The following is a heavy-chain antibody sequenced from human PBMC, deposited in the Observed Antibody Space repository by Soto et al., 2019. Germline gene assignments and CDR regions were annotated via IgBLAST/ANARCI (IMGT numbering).Heavy chain of an antibody. V-gene: IGHV3-33*01. D-gene: IGHD3-22*01. CDR1: GFTFSSYG. J-gene: IGHJ3*02. CDR2: IWYDGSNK. Sequence: AGGSLRLSCAASGFTFSSYGMHWVRQAPGKGLEWVAVIWYDGSNKYYADSVKGRFTISRDNSKDTLYLQMNSLRAEDTAVYYCARDSLSYYDSSGSDAFDIWGQGTMVTVSS. CDR3: ARDSLSYYDSSGSDAFDI.